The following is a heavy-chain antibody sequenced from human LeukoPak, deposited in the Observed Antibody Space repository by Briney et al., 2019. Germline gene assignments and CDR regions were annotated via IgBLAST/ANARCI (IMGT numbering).Heavy chain of an antibody. CDR1: GFTFSNYA. J-gene: IGHJ4*02. V-gene: IGHV3-23*01. CDR3: AKDDGGSVTTTDFEN. D-gene: IGHD4-17*01. Sequence: GGSPRLSCAASGFTFSNYALSWVRQVSGKGLEWVSGITGSGGSTYYADSVKGRFTISRDNSKNALYLQMNSLRAEDTAVYFCAKDDGGSVTTTDFENWGQGTLVTVSS. CDR2: ITGSGGST.